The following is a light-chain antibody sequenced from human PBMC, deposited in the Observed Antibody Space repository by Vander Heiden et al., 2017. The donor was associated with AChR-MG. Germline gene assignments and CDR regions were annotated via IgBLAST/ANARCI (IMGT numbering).Light chain of an antibody. Sequence: DIVVTPSPDHLAVSLGGRATINCQSSHSMFCNSVNSDYLAWYQHKPGQPPRLLIYGASTRETGIPDRFSGSGSVTDFTLTISSLQAEDVAVYYCQQYYSSPITFGQGTRLEIK. V-gene: IGKV4-1*01. J-gene: IGKJ5*01. CDR2: GAS. CDR1: HSMFCNSVNSDY. CDR3: QQYYSSPIT.